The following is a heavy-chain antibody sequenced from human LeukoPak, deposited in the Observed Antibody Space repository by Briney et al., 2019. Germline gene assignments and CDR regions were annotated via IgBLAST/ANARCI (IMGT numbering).Heavy chain of an antibody. D-gene: IGHD1-7*01. CDR3: AKGSSGTTALDAFDI. CDR1: GFTFSSYG. J-gene: IGHJ3*02. V-gene: IGHV3-30*02. Sequence: GGSLRLSCAASGFTFSSYGMHWVRQAPGKGLEWVAFIRYDGSNKYYADSVKGRFTISRDNSKNTLYLQMNSLRAEDTAVYYCAKGSSGTTALDAFDIWGQGTMVTVSS. CDR2: IRYDGSNK.